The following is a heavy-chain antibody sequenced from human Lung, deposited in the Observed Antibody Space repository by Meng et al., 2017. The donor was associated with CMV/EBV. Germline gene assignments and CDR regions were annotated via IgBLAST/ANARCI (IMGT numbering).Heavy chain of an antibody. Sequence: QAQLVQYGGEVKKPGASVKVSCKAAGYTFTNYGITWVRQAPGQGLEWMGWINAYNGDTNCAQTLQGRVTMTTDTSTSTAYMELRSLRSDDTAVYYCARVEVGITSGDYWGQGTLVTVSS. CDR2: INAYNGDT. D-gene: IGHD1-26*01. CDR3: ARVEVGITSGDY. J-gene: IGHJ4*02. V-gene: IGHV1-18*01. CDR1: GYTFTNYG.